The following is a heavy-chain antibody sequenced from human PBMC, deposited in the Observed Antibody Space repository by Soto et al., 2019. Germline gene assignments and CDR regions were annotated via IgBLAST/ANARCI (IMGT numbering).Heavy chain of an antibody. V-gene: IGHV3-74*03. CDR1: GFTFSNYW. CDR2: INSDASTI. J-gene: IGHJ6*02. CDR3: ARDKWNYDTYYGMDV. D-gene: IGHD1-7*01. Sequence: DVQLVESGGGLVQPGGSLRLSCAASGFTFSNYWMHWVRQAPGKGLVWVAYINSDASTIKYADSVKGRFTISRDNARNTLYLQMNSLRGDDTAVYYCARDKWNYDTYYGMDVWGQGPRVIVS.